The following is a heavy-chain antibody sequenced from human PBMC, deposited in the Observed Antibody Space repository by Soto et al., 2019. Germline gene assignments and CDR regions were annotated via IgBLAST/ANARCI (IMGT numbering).Heavy chain of an antibody. V-gene: IGHV3-30-3*01. Sequence: PGGSLRLSCAASGFTFSSYAMHWVRQAPGKGLEWVAVISYDGSNKYYADSVKGRFTISRDNSKNTLYLQMNSLRAEDTAVYYCARDGEVAVVTAIRPNSYYGMDVWGQGTTVTVSS. CDR3: ARDGEVAVVTAIRPNSYYGMDV. D-gene: IGHD2-21*02. J-gene: IGHJ6*02. CDR1: GFTFSSYA. CDR2: ISYDGSNK.